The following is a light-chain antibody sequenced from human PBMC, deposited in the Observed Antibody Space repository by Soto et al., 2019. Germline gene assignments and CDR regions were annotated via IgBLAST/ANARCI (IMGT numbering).Light chain of an antibody. Sequence: QSVLTQPPSVSAAPGQTVTISCAGSSSNIGTNYVSWYQQLPGTAPKLLINENNNRPSGIPDRFSGSTSGTSATLGITGLQAGDESDYYCRACDSSVSGVFGGGTKITVL. J-gene: IGLJ3*02. CDR1: SSNIGTNY. CDR2: ENN. V-gene: IGLV1-51*02. CDR3: RACDSSVSGV.